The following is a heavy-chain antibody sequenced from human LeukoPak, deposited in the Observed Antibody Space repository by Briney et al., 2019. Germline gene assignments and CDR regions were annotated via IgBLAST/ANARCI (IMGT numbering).Heavy chain of an antibody. J-gene: IGHJ4*02. V-gene: IGHV3-30-3*01. CDR2: ISYDGSNK. Sequence: GRSLRLSCAASGFTFSSYAMHWVRQAPGKGLEWVAVISYDGSNKYYADSVKGRFTISRDNSKNTLYLQMNSLKAEDTAVYYCARVEGDYWGQGTLVTVSS. CDR1: GFTFSSYA. CDR3: ARVEGDY.